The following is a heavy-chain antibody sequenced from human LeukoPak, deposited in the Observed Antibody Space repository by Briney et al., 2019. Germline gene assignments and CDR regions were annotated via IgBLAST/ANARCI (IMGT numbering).Heavy chain of an antibody. Sequence: ASVNVSCKASGGTFSSYAISWVRQAPGQGLEWMGGIIPIFGTANYAQKFQGRVTITADESTSTAYMELSSLRSEDTAMYYCARDPEPGTTGTGDYWGQGTLVTVSS. CDR2: IIPIFGTA. J-gene: IGHJ4*02. CDR3: ARDPEPGTTGTGDY. CDR1: GGTFSSYA. V-gene: IGHV1-69*13. D-gene: IGHD1-1*01.